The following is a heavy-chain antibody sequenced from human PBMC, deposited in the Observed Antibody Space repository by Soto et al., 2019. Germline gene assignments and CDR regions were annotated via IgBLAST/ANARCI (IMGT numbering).Heavy chain of an antibody. J-gene: IGHJ4*02. V-gene: IGHV3-23*01. CDR2: ITGSGGST. CDR1: GFTFSSYA. CDR3: AKGWMATLTYSDY. D-gene: IGHD5-12*01. Sequence: EMQLLESGGGLVQPGGSLRLSCAASGFTFSSYAMSWVRQAPGKGLEWVSAITGSGGSTFYAGSVKGRFTISRDNSENTLLLQMNSLRVEDTAMYYCAKGWMATLTYSDYWGQGTLVTVSS.